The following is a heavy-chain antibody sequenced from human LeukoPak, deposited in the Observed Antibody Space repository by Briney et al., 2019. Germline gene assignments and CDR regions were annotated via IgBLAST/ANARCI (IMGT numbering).Heavy chain of an antibody. Sequence: GASVKVSCKASGYTFTSYDINWVRQATGQGLEWMGWMNPNSGNAGYAQKFQGRVTITRNTSISTAYMELSSLRSEDTAVYYCARGATRRLGPARYWGQGTLVTVSS. J-gene: IGHJ4*02. CDR3: ARGATRRLGPARY. CDR1: GYTFTSYD. D-gene: IGHD1-1*01. V-gene: IGHV1-8*03. CDR2: MNPNSGNA.